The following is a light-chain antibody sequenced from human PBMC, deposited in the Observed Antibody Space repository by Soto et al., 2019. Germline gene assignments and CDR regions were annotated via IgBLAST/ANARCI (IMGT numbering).Light chain of an antibody. CDR3: QQYNIWPPLT. CDR1: QSVSNNY. CDR2: GAS. Sequence: EIVLTQSPGTLSLSPGERATLSCRASQSVSNNYLAWYQQKPGQAPRLLIYGASNRATGIPDRFSGSGSGTDFTLTISRLEPEDFAVYYCQQYNIWPPLTFGGGTKVEIK. V-gene: IGKV3-20*01. J-gene: IGKJ4*01.